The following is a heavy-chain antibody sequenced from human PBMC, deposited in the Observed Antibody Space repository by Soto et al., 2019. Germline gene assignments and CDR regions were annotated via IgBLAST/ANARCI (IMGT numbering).Heavy chain of an antibody. CDR3: ARERRIKNWFDP. Sequence: ASVKVSCTASGYRLTSYAMHWVRQAPGQRLEWMGWINAGNGNTKYSQKFQGRVTITRDTSASTAYMELSSLRSEDTAVYYCARERRIKNWFDPWGQGTLVTVSS. J-gene: IGHJ5*02. CDR2: INAGNGNT. D-gene: IGHD1-1*01. CDR1: GYRLTSYA. V-gene: IGHV1-3*01.